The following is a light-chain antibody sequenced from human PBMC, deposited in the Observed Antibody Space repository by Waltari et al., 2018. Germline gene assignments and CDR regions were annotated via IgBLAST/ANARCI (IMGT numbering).Light chain of an antibody. CDR1: SSDIGSYNY. Sequence: QSALTQPASVSGSPGQSITISCTGTSSDIGSYNYVSWYQQHPGKAPKLIIFDVTNRPSGVSNRFSGSKSGNTASLIISGLQGEDKADYYCSSYMDTTALELFGGGTSLTVL. J-gene: IGLJ2*01. CDR3: SSYMDTTALEL. CDR2: DVT. V-gene: IGLV2-14*03.